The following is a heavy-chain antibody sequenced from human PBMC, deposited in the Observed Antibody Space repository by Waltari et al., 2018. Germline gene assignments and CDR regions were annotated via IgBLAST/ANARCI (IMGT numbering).Heavy chain of an antibody. Sequence: QVQLQESGPGLVKPSQTLSLTCTVSGASISSRSYYWRWTRQPAGKGLEWIGRIYTSGSTNYNPSLKSRVTISVDTSKNQFSLKLSSVTAADTAVYYCARDLRDPNYCSSTSCSSYWGQGTLVTVSS. CDR1: GASISSRSYY. D-gene: IGHD2-2*01. CDR3: ARDLRDPNYCSSTSCSSY. CDR2: IYTSGST. V-gene: IGHV4-61*02. J-gene: IGHJ4*02.